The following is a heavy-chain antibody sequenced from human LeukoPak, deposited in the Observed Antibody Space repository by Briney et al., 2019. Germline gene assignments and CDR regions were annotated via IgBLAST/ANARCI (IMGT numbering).Heavy chain of an antibody. D-gene: IGHD1-14*01. V-gene: IGHV1-46*01. J-gene: IGHJ4*02. CDR1: GYTFTSYY. CDR3: ARSIPGNLDF. Sequence: ASVKVSCKASGYTFTSYYIHWVRQAPGQGLEWMGIINPKSGGTNYAQKFQGRVTMTRVTSTSTVYMELSSLRSEDTAVYYCARSIPGNLDFWGQGTLVTVSS. CDR2: INPKSGGT.